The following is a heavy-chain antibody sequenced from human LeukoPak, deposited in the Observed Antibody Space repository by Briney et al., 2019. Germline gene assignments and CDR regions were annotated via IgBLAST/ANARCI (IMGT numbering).Heavy chain of an antibody. J-gene: IGHJ5*02. CDR1: GFTVSSNY. V-gene: IGHV3-66*01. Sequence: PGGSLRLSCAASGFTVSSNYMNWVRQALGKGLEWVSVIYSGGSTYYADSVKGRFTISRDNAKNTLYLQMNSLRAEDTAMYYCARVLSGSWDWFDPWGQGTLVTVSS. CDR3: ARVLSGSWDWFDP. CDR2: IYSGGST. D-gene: IGHD3-22*01.